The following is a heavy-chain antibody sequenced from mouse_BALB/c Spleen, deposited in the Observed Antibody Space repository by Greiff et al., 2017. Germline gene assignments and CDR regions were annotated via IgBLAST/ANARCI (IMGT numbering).Heavy chain of an antibody. Sequence: VHVKQSGAELVKPGASVKLSCTASGFNIKDTYMHWVKQRPEQGLEWIGRIDPANGNTKYDPKFQGKATITADTSSNTAYLQLSSLTSEDTAVYYCARCGYGRGYAMDYWGQGTSVTVSS. CDR2: IDPANGNT. J-gene: IGHJ4*01. CDR3: ARCGYGRGYAMDY. D-gene: IGHD2-2*01. V-gene: IGHV14-3*02. CDR1: GFNIKDTY.